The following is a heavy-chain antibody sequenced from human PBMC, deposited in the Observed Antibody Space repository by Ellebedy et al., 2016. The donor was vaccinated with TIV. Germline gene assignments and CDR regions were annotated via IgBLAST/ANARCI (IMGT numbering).Heavy chain of an antibody. CDR2: IKPDGSVT. V-gene: IGHV3-7*03. Sequence: GESLKISCAASGFNFNTHFMSWVRQAPGKGLDWVTSIKPDGSVTYYVDSVEGRFTISRDNARNSLYLQMNSLRAEDTAVYYCARDNTNPRSAFDIWGQGTMVTVSP. J-gene: IGHJ3*02. CDR1: GFNFNTHF. CDR3: ARDNTNPRSAFDI.